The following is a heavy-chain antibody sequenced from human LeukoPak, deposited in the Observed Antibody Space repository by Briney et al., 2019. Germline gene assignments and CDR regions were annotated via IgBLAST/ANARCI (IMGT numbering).Heavy chain of an antibody. D-gene: IGHD3-22*01. Sequence: SQTLSLTCAISGDSVSSNSAAWYWIRQSPSRGLEWLGRTYYRSKWYNDYAVSVKSRITINPDTSKNQFSLQLNSVTPEDTAVYYCARDWRGDSGYFHHYSGMDVWGQGTTVTVSS. CDR3: ARDWRGDSGYFHHYSGMDV. CDR2: TYYRSKWYN. V-gene: IGHV6-1*01. CDR1: GDSVSSNSAA. J-gene: IGHJ6*02.